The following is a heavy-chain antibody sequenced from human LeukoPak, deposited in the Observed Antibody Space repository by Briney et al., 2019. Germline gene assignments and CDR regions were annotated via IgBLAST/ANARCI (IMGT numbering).Heavy chain of an antibody. CDR3: ARDNDPESSGYYYGWFDP. J-gene: IGHJ5*02. V-gene: IGHV1-69*04. CDR1: GGTFSSYA. CDR2: IIPILGIA. D-gene: IGHD3-22*01. Sequence: GASVKVSCKASGGTFSSYAVSWVRQAPGQGLEWMGRIIPILGIANYAQKFQGRVTITADKSTSTAYMELSSLRSEDTAVYYCARDNDPESSGYYYGWFDPWGQGTLVTVSS.